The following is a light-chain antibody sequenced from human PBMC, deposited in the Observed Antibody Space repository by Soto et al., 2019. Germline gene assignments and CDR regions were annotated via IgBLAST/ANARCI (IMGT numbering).Light chain of an antibody. CDR3: QHYNNLPLT. V-gene: IGKV3-15*01. CDR1: QSVRSD. Sequence: EIVMTQSPATLSVSPGEGATLSCRASQSVRSDLAWYQHKPGLAPRPLIYGVSTRATGIPVRFSGSGSGTEFTLSISSLQSEDSAIYYCQHYNNLPLTFGGGTKVDIK. CDR2: GVS. J-gene: IGKJ4*01.